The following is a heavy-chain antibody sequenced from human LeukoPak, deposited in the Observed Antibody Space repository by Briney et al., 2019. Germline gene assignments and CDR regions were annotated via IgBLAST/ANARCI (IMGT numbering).Heavy chain of an antibody. Sequence: PSETLSLTCAVYGGSFSGYYWSWIRQPPGKGLEWIGEINHSGSTNYSPSLKSRVTISVDTSKNQFSLKLSSVTAAGTAVYYCARGRDSSSWYPRTKNYYTDVWGKGTTVTVSS. CDR1: GGSFSGYY. D-gene: IGHD6-13*01. J-gene: IGHJ6*03. CDR2: INHSGST. V-gene: IGHV4-34*01. CDR3: ARGRDSSSWYPRTKNYYTDV.